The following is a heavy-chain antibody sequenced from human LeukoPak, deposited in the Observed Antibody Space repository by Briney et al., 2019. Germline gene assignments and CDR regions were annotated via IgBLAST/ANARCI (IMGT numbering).Heavy chain of an antibody. CDR1: GGTFSSYA. J-gene: IGHJ3*02. V-gene: IGHV1-69*13. Sequence: ASVKVSCKASGGTFSSYAISWVRQAPGQGLEWMGGIIPIFGTANYAQKFQGRVTITADESTSTAYMELSSLRSEDTAVYYCARGGGGSYERRDAFDIWGQGAMVTVSS. CDR2: IIPIFGTA. D-gene: IGHD1-26*01. CDR3: ARGGGGSYERRDAFDI.